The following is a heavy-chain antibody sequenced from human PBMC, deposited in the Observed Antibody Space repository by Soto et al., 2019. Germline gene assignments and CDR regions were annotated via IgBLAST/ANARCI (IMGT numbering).Heavy chain of an antibody. D-gene: IGHD6-19*01. J-gene: IGHJ5*02. CDR3: AREAYSSGLNWFDP. CDR1: GFTFSSYS. CDR2: ISSSSSTI. Sequence: EVQLVESGVGLVQPGGSLRLSCAASGFTFSSYSMNWVRQAPGKGLEWVSYISSSSSTIYYADSVKGRFTISRDNAKNSLSLQMNSLRDEDTAVYYCAREAYSSGLNWFDPWGQGTLVTVSS. V-gene: IGHV3-48*02.